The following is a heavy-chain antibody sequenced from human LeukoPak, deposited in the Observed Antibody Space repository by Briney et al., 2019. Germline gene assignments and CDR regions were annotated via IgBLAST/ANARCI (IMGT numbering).Heavy chain of an antibody. J-gene: IGHJ3*02. D-gene: IGHD1-26*01. CDR1: GYSFTSYW. CDR2: IYAGDSDT. Sequence: GESLKISCKGSGYSFTSYWILWVRQMPGKGLEWMGIIYAGDSDTRYSPSFQGQVTISVDKSISTAYLQWSSLRASDTAMYYCAKSIFGGSYADAFDIWGQGTVVTVSS. CDR3: AKSIFGGSYADAFDI. V-gene: IGHV5-51*01.